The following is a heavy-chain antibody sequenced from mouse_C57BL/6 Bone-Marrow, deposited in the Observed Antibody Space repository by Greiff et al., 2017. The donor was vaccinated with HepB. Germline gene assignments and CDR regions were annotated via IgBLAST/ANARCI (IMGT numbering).Heavy chain of an antibody. Sequence: EVKLVESGGGLVQPGGSLKLSCAASGFTFSDYGMAWVRQAPRKGPEWVAFISNLAYSIYYADTVTGRFTISRENAKNTLYLKMSSLRSEDTAMYYCARQSFTTVVEYFDVWGTGTTVTVSS. CDR3: ARQSFTTVVEYFDV. D-gene: IGHD1-1*01. CDR2: ISNLAYSI. J-gene: IGHJ1*03. V-gene: IGHV5-15*04. CDR1: GFTFSDYG.